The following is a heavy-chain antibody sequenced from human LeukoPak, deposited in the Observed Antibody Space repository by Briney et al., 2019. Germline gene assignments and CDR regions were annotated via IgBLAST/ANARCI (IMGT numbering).Heavy chain of an antibody. CDR3: AKAFYDSSGYSCLDY. D-gene: IGHD3-22*01. V-gene: IGHV3-23*01. Sequence: AGGSLRLSCAASGFTFSSYAMSWVRQAPGKGLGWVSAISGSGGRTYYADSVKGRFTISRDNSKNTLYLQMNSLRAEDTAVYYCAKAFYDSSGYSCLDYWGQGTLVTASS. J-gene: IGHJ4*02. CDR2: ISGSGGRT. CDR1: GFTFSSYA.